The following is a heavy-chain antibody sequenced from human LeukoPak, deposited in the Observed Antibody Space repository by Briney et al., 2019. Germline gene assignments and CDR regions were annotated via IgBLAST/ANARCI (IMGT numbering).Heavy chain of an antibody. CDR2: ISSDGSIE. CDR1: GFPFSSYG. Sequence: PGGSLRLSCAASGFPFSSYGMHWVRQAPGTGLEWVAVISSDGSIEYYADSVKGRFTVSRDKSKNTLYPQMNSLRAEDTAVYYCAKRGANPYYFDYWGQGTLVTVSS. J-gene: IGHJ4*02. CDR3: AKRGANPYYFDY. D-gene: IGHD4/OR15-4a*01. V-gene: IGHV3-30*18.